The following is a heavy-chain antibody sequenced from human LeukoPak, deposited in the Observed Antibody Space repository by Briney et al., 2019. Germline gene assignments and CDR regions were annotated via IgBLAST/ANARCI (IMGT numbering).Heavy chain of an antibody. Sequence: SETLSLTCSISGGSIGSYYWSWVRQPPGKGLQWIGFIYYNGNTNYNPSLKSRATISLDTSRNQFSLKLTSVTAADTAVYYCARGGYSLGFDYWGQGSLFTVSS. D-gene: IGHD5-18*01. J-gene: IGHJ4*02. CDR2: IYYNGNT. CDR3: ARGGYSLGFDY. CDR1: GGSIGSYY. V-gene: IGHV4-59*01.